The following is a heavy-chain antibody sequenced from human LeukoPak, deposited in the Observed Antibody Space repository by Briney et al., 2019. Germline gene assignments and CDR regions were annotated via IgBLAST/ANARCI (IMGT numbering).Heavy chain of an antibody. Sequence: SGTLSLTCAVSGGSISSRNWWSWVRPPPGKGLEWIGEIYQSGRTNYKPSLKSRVTMSIDQSRNRFSLNLNSVSAADTAVYYCATSGGNWGQGTLVTVSS. D-gene: IGHD3-10*01. J-gene: IGHJ4*02. CDR3: ATSGGN. CDR1: GGSISSRNW. CDR2: IYQSGRT. V-gene: IGHV4-4*02.